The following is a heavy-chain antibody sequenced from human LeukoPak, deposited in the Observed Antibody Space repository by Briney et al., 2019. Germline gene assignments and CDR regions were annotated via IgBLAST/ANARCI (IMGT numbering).Heavy chain of an antibody. V-gene: IGHV3-7*01. CDR3: ARDPLNGALDI. Sequence: GGSLRLSCTASGFSFSGSWMSWVRQLPGKGLEWLADMNPDGSAIVYVDSVKGRFTVSRNNAKNSLYLQMDGLRAEDTAVCYCARDPLNGALDIWGQGTLVTVSS. CDR1: GFSFSGSW. CDR2: MNPDGSAI. J-gene: IGHJ3*02.